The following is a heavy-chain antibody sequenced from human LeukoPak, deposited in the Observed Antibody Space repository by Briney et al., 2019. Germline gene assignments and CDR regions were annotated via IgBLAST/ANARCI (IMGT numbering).Heavy chain of an antibody. CDR1: GYSFTRYW. Sequence: GESLKISCKGSGYSFTRYWIGWVRQMPGKGLEWMGNIYPGDSDTRYSPSFQGQVNISADKSISTAFLQWSSLKASDTAMYFCARPKSYIYGPFDIWGHGTLVTVSS. CDR2: IYPGDSDT. CDR3: ARPKSYIYGPFDI. D-gene: IGHD5-18*01. J-gene: IGHJ4*01. V-gene: IGHV5-51*01.